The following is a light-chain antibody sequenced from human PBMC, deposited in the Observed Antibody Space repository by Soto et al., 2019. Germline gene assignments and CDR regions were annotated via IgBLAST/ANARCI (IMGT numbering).Light chain of an antibody. CDR3: QQYSNWPPIT. CDR2: DAS. CDR1: QTVRNNY. J-gene: IGKJ5*01. Sequence: EFVLTQSPVTQSYSPGESATLFCXXXQTVRNNYVAWYQQKPGQAPRLLIYDASSRATGIPDRFSGGGSGTDFTLTISRLEPEDFAVYYCQQYSNWPPITFGQGTRLEIK. V-gene: IGKV3-20*01.